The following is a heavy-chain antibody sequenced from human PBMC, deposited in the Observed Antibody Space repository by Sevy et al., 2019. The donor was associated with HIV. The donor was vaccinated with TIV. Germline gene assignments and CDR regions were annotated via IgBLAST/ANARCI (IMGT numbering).Heavy chain of an antibody. J-gene: IGHJ3*02. CDR3: AAPSGSYGSGDAFDI. V-gene: IGHV1-58*02. CDR2: IVVGSGNT. D-gene: IGHD1-26*01. Sequence: ASVKVSCKASGFTFTSSAMQWVRQARGQRLEWIGWIVVGSGNTNYAQKFQERVTITRDMTTSTAYMELSSLRSEDTAVYYCAAPSGSYGSGDAFDIWCQGTMVTVSS. CDR1: GFTFTSSA.